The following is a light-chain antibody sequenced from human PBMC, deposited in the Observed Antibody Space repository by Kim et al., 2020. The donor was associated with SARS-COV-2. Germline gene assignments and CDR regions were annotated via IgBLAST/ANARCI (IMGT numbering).Light chain of an antibody. J-gene: IGKJ4*01. Sequence: TLSVSPGEGGTLSCRASESISNNLAWYQQIPGQGPRLLIYGASTRAAGIPARFSGSGSGTEFTLTISSLQSEDFAIFYCQQYNHWPLTFGGGTKLEI. CDR1: ESISNN. V-gene: IGKV3-15*01. CDR2: GAS. CDR3: QQYNHWPLT.